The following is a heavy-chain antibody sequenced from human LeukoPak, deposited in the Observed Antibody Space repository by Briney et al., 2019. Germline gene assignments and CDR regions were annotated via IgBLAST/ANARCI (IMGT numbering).Heavy chain of an antibody. Sequence: GGSLRLSCAASGFTFSSYWMSWVRQAPGKGLEWVANIKQDGSEKYYVDSVRGRFTISRDNAKNSLYLQMNSLRVEDTAMYYCARDLPAGSGHCRGGSCGGGQGTLVTVSS. CDR1: GFTFSSYW. CDR2: IKQDGSEK. J-gene: IGHJ4*02. CDR3: ARDLPAGSGHCRGGSCG. V-gene: IGHV3-7*01. D-gene: IGHD2-15*01.